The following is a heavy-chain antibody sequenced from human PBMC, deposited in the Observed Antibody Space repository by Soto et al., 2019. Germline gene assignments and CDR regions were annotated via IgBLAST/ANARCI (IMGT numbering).Heavy chain of an antibody. Sequence: SVKVSCKASGGTFSSYAISWVRQAPGQGLEWMGGIIPIFGTANYAQKFQGRVTITADESTSTAYMELSSLRSEDTAVYYCARDPNRSGGHDFWSGRDSPYGMDVWGQGTTVTVSS. CDR2: IIPIFGTA. D-gene: IGHD3-3*01. CDR3: ARDPNRSGGHDFWSGRDSPYGMDV. J-gene: IGHJ6*02. CDR1: GGTFSSYA. V-gene: IGHV1-69*13.